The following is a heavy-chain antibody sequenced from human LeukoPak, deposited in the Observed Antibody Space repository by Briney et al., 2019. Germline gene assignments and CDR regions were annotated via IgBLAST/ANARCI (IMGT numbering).Heavy chain of an antibody. V-gene: IGHV3-23*01. CDR3: AKDSQWGDIGGSTSPFDY. CDR2: ISGSGGST. D-gene: IGHD2-2*01. CDR1: GFTFSSYA. J-gene: IGHJ4*02. Sequence: GGSLRLSCAASGFTFSSYAMSWVRQAPGKGLEWVSAISGSGGSTYYADSVKGRFTISRDNSKNTLYLQMNSLRAEDTAVYYCAKDSQWGDIGGSTSPFDYWGQGTLVTVSS.